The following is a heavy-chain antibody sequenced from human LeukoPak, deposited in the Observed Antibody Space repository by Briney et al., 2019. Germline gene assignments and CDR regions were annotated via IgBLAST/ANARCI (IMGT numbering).Heavy chain of an antibody. D-gene: IGHD5-12*01. CDR1: GFTFSSFA. V-gene: IGHV3-23*01. J-gene: IGHJ4*02. Sequence: GGSLTLSCAAFGFTFSSFAMSWVRESPGQGLERVSAISGSGGSAYCADCVKGRSTISRDNPKNTLYLQMNRLRAEDTAVYYCAKGYSGYDYFDYWGQGTLVTVSS. CDR3: AKGYSGYDYFDY. CDR2: ISGSGGSA.